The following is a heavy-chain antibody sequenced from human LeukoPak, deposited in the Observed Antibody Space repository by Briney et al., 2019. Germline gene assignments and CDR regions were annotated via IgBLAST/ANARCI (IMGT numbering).Heavy chain of an antibody. V-gene: IGHV4-59*01. Sequence: SETLSFTCTVSGGSISSYYWSWIRQPPGKGLEWIGYIYYSGSTNYNPSLKSRVTISVDTSKNQFSLKLSSVTAADTAVYYCARGSLALARLPYYYYGMDVWGQGTTVTVSS. CDR3: ARGSLALARLPYYYYGMDV. CDR1: GGSISSYY. CDR2: IYYSGST. J-gene: IGHJ6*02. D-gene: IGHD6-25*01.